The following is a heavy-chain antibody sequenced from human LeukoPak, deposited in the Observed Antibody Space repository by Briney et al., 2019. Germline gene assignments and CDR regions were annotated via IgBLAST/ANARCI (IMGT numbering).Heavy chain of an antibody. CDR1: GGSISSSSYY. J-gene: IGHJ3*02. Sequence: SETLSLTCTVSGGSISSSSYYWGWIRQPPGKGLEWIGSIYYSGSTYYNPSLKSRVTISVDTSKNQFSLKLSSVTAADTAVYYCARHQYCSGGSCYVKFLFDAFDIWGQGTMVTVSS. CDR3: ARHQYCSGGSCYVKFLFDAFDI. D-gene: IGHD2-15*01. V-gene: IGHV4-39*01. CDR2: IYYSGST.